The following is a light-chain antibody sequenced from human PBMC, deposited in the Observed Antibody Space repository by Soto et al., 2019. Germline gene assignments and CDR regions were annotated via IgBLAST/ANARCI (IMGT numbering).Light chain of an antibody. CDR2: GAS. CDR1: QSVSRNY. CDR3: QQYGSSGT. Sequence: EMVLTQSPGTLSLSPGGRATLSCRASQSVSRNYVAWYQQKPGQAPRLLIYGASNRATGIPDRFSGSGSGTDFTLTISRLEPEDFAVYYCQQYGSSGTFGQGTKVDI. V-gene: IGKV3-20*01. J-gene: IGKJ1*01.